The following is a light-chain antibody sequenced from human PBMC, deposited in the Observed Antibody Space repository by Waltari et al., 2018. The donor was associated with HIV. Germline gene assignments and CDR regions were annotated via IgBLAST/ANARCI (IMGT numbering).Light chain of an antibody. V-gene: IGLV1-40*01. CDR1: SSNIGAGYD. J-gene: IGLJ1*01. CDR3: QSYDSSLSGSDV. Sequence: QSVLTQPPSVSGAPGQRVTISCTGSSSNIGAGYDVNWYQQLPGTAPKLLIYNHSNRPSGVPDRFSGSKSGTSASLAITGLQAGDEADYYCQSYDSSLSGSDVFGTGTKVTVL. CDR2: NHS.